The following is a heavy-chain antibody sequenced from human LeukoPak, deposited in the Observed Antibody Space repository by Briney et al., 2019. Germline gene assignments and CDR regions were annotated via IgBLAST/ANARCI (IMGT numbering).Heavy chain of an antibody. D-gene: IGHD2-2*01. CDR2: IYYSGST. J-gene: IGHJ6*02. CDR1: GGSISSSSYY. CDR3: ARYCSSTSCPAYYYYGMDV. Sequence: SETLSLTCTVSGGSISSSSYYWGWIRQPPGMGLEWIGSIYYSGSTYYNPSLKSRVTISVDTSKNQFSLKLSSVTAADTAVYYCARYCSSTSCPAYYYYGMDVWGQGTTVTVSS. V-gene: IGHV4-39*01.